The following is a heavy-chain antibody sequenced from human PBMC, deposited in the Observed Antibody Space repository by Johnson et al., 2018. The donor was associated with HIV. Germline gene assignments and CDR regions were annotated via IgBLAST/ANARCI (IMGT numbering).Heavy chain of an antibody. J-gene: IGHJ3*02. D-gene: IGHD3-22*01. CDR2: INSDGSST. CDR3: ARDLHDSSGYYYEGDAFDI. Sequence: VQLVESGGGLVQPGGSLRLSCAASGFTFSSYWMHWVRQAPGKGLVWVSRINSDGSSTSYADSVKGRFTISRDNAKNTLYLQMNSLRAEDTAVYYCARDLHDSSGYYYEGDAFDIWGQGTMV. V-gene: IGHV3-74*01. CDR1: GFTFSSYW.